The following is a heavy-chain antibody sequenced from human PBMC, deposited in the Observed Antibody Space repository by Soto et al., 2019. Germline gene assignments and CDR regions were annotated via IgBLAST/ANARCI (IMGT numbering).Heavy chain of an antibody. J-gene: IGHJ5*02. V-gene: IGHV3-7*05. Sequence: EVQLVDSGGGLVQPGGSLRLSCAASGFSFSSYWMSWVRQAPGKGLEWEAKIKQDGSEKYYVDSVKGRFTISRDNAKNSLYLQMNSLRAEDTAVYYCARDDPGYSYGSWGQGTLVTVSS. CDR1: GFSFSSYW. D-gene: IGHD5-18*01. CDR2: IKQDGSEK. CDR3: ARDDPGYSYGS.